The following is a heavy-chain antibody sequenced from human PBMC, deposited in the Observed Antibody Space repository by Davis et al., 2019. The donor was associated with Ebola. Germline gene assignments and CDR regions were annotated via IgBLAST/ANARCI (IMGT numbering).Heavy chain of an antibody. D-gene: IGHD1-14*01. J-gene: IGHJ6*02. Sequence: SQTLPLTCVIFWDSVTYRSATLHWLRQSASRGLEWLGRTYYSSKRYNDYALSVKGRISLTSDTPKNSFSMHLTSVTPEDTGVYFCARRTWRSNHYYGVDVWGRGTTVTVSS. CDR1: WDSVTYRSAT. CDR3: ARRTWRSNHYYGVDV. V-gene: IGHV6-1*01. CDR2: TYYSSKRYN.